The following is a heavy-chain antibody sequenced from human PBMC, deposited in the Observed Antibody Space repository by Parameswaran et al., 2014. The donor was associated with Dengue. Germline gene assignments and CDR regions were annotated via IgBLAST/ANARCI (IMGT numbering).Heavy chain of an antibody. Sequence: RWIRQPPGKGLEWVSYISSSSSYTNYADSVKGRFTISRDNAKNSLYLQMNSLRAEDTAVYYCARDLWRFGELSPHYYYYYGMDVWGQGTTVTVSS. V-gene: IGHV3-11*06. CDR2: ISSSSSYT. D-gene: IGHD3-10*01. CDR3: ARDLWRFGELSPHYYYYYGMDV. J-gene: IGHJ6*02.